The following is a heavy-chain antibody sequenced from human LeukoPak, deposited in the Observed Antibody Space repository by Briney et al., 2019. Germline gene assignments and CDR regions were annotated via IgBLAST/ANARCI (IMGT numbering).Heavy chain of an antibody. V-gene: IGHV1-8*01. CDR1: GYTFTSYD. CDR2: LSPNSDNR. D-gene: IGHD3-10*01. Sequence: ASVKVSCKASGYTFTSYDINWVRQATGQGLEWMGWLSPNSDNRGYEQNFQGRVTMTMDTSISTAYMELRSLSYEDRDVYYCEAIMVVYSGGAFNNWGQGTMVTVSS. J-gene: IGHJ3*02. CDR3: EAIMVVYSGGAFNN.